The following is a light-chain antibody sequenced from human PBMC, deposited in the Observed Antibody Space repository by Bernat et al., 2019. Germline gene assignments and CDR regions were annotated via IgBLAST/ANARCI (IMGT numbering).Light chain of an antibody. J-gene: IGKJ3*01. Sequence: DVQMTQSPSTLSASVGDRVSITCRASQSISNWVAWYQQKPGKAPNLLIYMASTLETGVPSRFSGSGSGTEFTLTISSLQPDDFASYYCQHYSTYPITFGHGTKVD. CDR1: QSISNW. CDR3: QHYSTYPIT. V-gene: IGKV1-5*03. CDR2: MAS.